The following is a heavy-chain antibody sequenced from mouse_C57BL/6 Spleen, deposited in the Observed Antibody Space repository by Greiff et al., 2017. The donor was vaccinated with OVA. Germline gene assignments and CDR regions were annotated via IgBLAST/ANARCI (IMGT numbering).Heavy chain of an antibody. V-gene: IGHV1-55*01. CDR2: IYPGSGST. J-gene: IGHJ1*03. CDR3: ARPEDWYFDV. CDR1: GYTFTSYW. Sequence: QVQLKQPGAELVKPGASVKMSCKASGYTFTSYWITWVKQRPGQGLEWIGDIYPGSGSTNYNEKFKSKATLTVDTSSSTAYMQLSSLTSEDSAVYYCARPEDWYFDVWGTGTTVTVSS.